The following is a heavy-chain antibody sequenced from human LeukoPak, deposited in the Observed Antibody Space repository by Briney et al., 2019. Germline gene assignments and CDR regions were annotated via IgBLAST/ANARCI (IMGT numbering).Heavy chain of an antibody. V-gene: IGHV1-24*01. D-gene: IGHD3-3*01. CDR1: GYTLTELS. J-gene: IGHJ6*02. CDR2: FDPEDGET. CDR3: ATGPKRFLEWLQNYYYYYGMDV. Sequence: ASVKVSCKVSGYTLTELSMHWVRQAPGKGLEWMGGFDPEDGETIYARKFQGRVTMTEDTSTDTAYMELSSLRSEDTAVYYCATGPKRFLEWLQNYYYYYGMDVWGQGTTVTVSS.